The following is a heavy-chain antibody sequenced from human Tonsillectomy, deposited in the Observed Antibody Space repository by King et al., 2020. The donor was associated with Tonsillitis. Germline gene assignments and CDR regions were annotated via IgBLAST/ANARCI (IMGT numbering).Heavy chain of an antibody. CDR2: IAYDASYE. Sequence: QLVQSGGGVVQPGRSLRLSCAASGFTFSNYGMHWVRQAPGKGLEWVALIAYDASYENYADSVKGRFAISRDNSKNTLYLEMNSLRVEDTSVYYCAKDGIALSDWYFDLWGRGTLVTVSS. CDR3: AKDGIALSDWYFDL. D-gene: IGHD3-16*02. CDR1: GFTFSNYG. V-gene: IGHV3-30*18. J-gene: IGHJ2*01.